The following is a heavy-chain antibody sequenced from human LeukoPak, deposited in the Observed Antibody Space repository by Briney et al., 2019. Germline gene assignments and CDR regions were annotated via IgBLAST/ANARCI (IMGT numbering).Heavy chain of an antibody. J-gene: IGHJ4*02. D-gene: IGHD2-15*01. CDR1: GFTFSNYN. V-gene: IGHV3-21*06. CDR3: ARARASGRSGFDY. CDR2: ISSTSSYI. Sequence: GGSLRLSCAASGFTFSNYNFYWVRQAPGKGLEWVSSISSTSSYIYYANSVKGRFTISRDNAKNSLYLQMNSLRDEDTAVYYCARARASGRSGFDYWGQGTLVTVSS.